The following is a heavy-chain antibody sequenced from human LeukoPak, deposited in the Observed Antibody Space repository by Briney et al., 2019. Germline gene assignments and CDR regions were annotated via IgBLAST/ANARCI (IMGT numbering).Heavy chain of an antibody. V-gene: IGHV1-2*02. J-gene: IGHJ4*02. Sequence: GASVKVSCKASGYTFTGYCMHWVRQAPGQGLEWMGWINPNSGGTNYAQKFQGRVTMTRDTSISTAYMELSRLRSDDTAVYYCARDFSTYSSGWYDYRGQGTLVTVSS. CDR2: INPNSGGT. D-gene: IGHD6-19*01. CDR1: GYTFTGYC. CDR3: ARDFSTYSSGWYDY.